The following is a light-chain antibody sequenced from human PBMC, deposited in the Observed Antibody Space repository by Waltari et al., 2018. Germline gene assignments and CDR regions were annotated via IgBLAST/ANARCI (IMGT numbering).Light chain of an antibody. CDR3: QQYDAYPYT. CDR1: QSIHDS. Sequence: DIHLTQSSSTLSATVGDRVTITCRASQSIHDSLAWYQQKPGKAPKVLIYQASNLQGGVPSRFSGSYSGTEFTLTISSLQPDDFATYYCQQYDAYPYTFGQGTKLEIK. J-gene: IGKJ2*01. CDR2: QAS. V-gene: IGKV1-5*03.